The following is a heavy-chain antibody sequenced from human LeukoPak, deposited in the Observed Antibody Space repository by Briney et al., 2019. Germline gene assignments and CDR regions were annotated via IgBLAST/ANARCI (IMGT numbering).Heavy chain of an antibody. Sequence: GGSLRLSCAASGFTFSSYAMHWVRQAPGKGLEWVAVISYDGSNKYYTDSVKGRFTISRDNSKNTLYLQMNSLRAEDTAVYYCAKVPSNWNYYGMDVWGQGTTVTVSS. CDR2: ISYDGSNK. V-gene: IGHV3-30-3*01. D-gene: IGHD1-1*01. CDR1: GFTFSSYA. J-gene: IGHJ6*02. CDR3: AKVPSNWNYYGMDV.